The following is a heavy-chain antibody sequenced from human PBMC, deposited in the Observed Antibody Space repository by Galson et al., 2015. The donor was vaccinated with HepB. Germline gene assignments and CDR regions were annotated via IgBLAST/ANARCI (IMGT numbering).Heavy chain of an antibody. V-gene: IGHV1-46*01. D-gene: IGHD3-10*01. CDR3: ARLVRELGFGGILDY. CDR2: INPSGGST. Sequence: SVKVSCKASGYTFTSYYMHWVRQAPGQGLEWMGIINPSGGSTSYAQKFQGRVTMTRDTSTSTVYMELSSLRSEDTAVYYCARLVRELGFGGILDYWGQGTLVTVSS. J-gene: IGHJ4*02. CDR1: GYTFTSYY.